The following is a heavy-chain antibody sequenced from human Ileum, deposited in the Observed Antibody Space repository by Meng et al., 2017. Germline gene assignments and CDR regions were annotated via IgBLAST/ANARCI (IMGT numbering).Heavy chain of an antibody. Sequence: PQGQGSGPGLVKPSETLSLTCIVSGGSISSTTTFYSGGWIRQPPRKGLEWIGSIYSTGTTYYNPSLESRVTISRDTSKNQFSLKLTSVTAADTAVYYCARQPTGYPNWFDPWGQGTLVTVSS. J-gene: IGHJ5*02. CDR1: GGSISSTTTFYS. D-gene: IGHD3-9*01. CDR2: IYSTGTT. CDR3: ARQPTGYPNWFDP. V-gene: IGHV4-39*07.